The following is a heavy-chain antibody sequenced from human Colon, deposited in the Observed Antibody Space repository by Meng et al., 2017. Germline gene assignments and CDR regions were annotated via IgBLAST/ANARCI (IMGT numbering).Heavy chain of an antibody. Sequence: ASVKVSCKASGYNFNNYDISWLRQAPGQGLEWVGWISGYTGNTNYAHDLRGRVTLTRDTSTSTAYMELGSLRSDDTAVYYCARGSGSSSRGYEYWGQGTLVTVSS. CDR3: ARGSGSSSRGYEY. V-gene: IGHV1-18*01. CDR1: GYNFNNYD. D-gene: IGHD6-19*01. J-gene: IGHJ4*02. CDR2: ISGYTGNT.